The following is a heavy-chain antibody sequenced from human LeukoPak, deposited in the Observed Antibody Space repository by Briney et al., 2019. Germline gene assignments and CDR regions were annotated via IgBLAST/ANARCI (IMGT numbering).Heavy chain of an antibody. CDR2: IWFDGSNQ. CDR3: ARGLGYSYGYGIDY. V-gene: IGHV3-33*08. Sequence: GGSLRLSCAASGFTFSSYAMHWVRRAPGKGPEWVAVIWFDGSNQYYAESVEGRFTVSRDNSKNTLYLQMNSLRAEDTAVYSCARGLGYSYGYGIDYWGQGTLVIASS. CDR1: GFTFSSYA. D-gene: IGHD5-18*01. J-gene: IGHJ4*02.